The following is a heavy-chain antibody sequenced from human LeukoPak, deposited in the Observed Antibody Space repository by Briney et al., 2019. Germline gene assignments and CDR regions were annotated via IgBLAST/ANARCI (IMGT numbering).Heavy chain of an antibody. CDR1: GGSISSSNYY. CDR3: ARGWEVGYSYGYYFDY. V-gene: IGHV4-39*01. D-gene: IGHD5-18*01. CDR2: IYYSGST. J-gene: IGHJ4*02. Sequence: SETLSLTFTVSGGSISSSNYYWGWIRQPPGKGLEWIGSIYYSGSTYYNPSLKSRVTISVDTSKNQFSLKLSSVTAADTAVYYCARGWEVGYSYGYYFDYWGQGTLVTVSS.